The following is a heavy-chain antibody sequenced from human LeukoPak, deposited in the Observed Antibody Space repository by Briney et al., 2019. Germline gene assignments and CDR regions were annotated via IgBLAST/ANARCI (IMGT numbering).Heavy chain of an antibody. CDR1: GFTFSSYG. D-gene: IGHD2-15*01. J-gene: IGHJ6*03. V-gene: IGHV3-30*02. CDR2: IRYDGSNK. CDR3: AKDSSEDYYYYYYMDV. Sequence: GGSLRLSCAASGFTFSSYGMHWVRQAPGKGLEWVAFIRYDGSNKYYADSVEGRFTISRDNSKNTLYLQMNSLRAEDTAVYYCAKDSSEDYYYYYYMDVWGKGTTVTVSS.